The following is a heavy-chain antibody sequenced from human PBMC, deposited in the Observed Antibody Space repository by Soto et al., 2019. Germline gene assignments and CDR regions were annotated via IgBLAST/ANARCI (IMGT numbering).Heavy chain of an antibody. CDR2: IIPIFGTA. Sequence: ASVKVSCKAAGGTFSSYAISWGRQAPGQGLEWMGGIIPIFGTANYAQKFQGRVTITADESTSTAYMELSSLRSDDTAVYYCARVASVDTIFGVAPVGYYGMDVWGQGTTVTVSS. D-gene: IGHD3-3*01. CDR3: ARVASVDTIFGVAPVGYYGMDV. V-gene: IGHV1-69*13. CDR1: GGTFSSYA. J-gene: IGHJ6*02.